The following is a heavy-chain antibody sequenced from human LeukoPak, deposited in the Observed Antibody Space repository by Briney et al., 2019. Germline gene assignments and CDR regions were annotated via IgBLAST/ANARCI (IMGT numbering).Heavy chain of an antibody. CDR1: GFTFSSYE. CDR3: AELGITMIGGV. D-gene: IGHD3-10*02. Sequence: GGSLRHPCAASGFTFSSYELNWVRQAPRKGLEWVSYISSSGSTIYYADSVKGRFTISRDNAKNSLYLQMNSLRAEDTAVYYCAELGITMIGGVWGKGTTVTISS. V-gene: IGHV3-48*03. CDR2: ISSSGSTI. J-gene: IGHJ6*04.